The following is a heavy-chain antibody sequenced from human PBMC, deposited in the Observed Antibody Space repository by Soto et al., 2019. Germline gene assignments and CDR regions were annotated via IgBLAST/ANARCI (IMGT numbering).Heavy chain of an antibody. D-gene: IGHD6-13*01. J-gene: IGHJ5*02. CDR2: IIPILGIA. CDR3: ARDSLLYRSSLNWFDP. CDR1: GGTFSSYT. Sequence: SVKGSCKASGGTFSSYTISWVRQAPGQGLEWMGRIIPILGIANYAQKFQGRVTITADKSTSTAYMELSSLRSEDTAVYYCARDSLLYRSSLNWFDPWGQGTLVTVSS. V-gene: IGHV1-69*04.